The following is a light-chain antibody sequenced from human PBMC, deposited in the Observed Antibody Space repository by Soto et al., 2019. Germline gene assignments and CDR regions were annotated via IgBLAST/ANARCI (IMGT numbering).Light chain of an antibody. V-gene: IGLV1-40*01. J-gene: IGLJ3*02. CDR1: SSNIGAGYD. CDR3: QSYDSSLSASV. Sequence: QSVLTQPPSVSGAPGRRVTISCTGSSSNIGAGYDVHWYQQVTGTAPKLLIYVNNNRPSGAPDRFSGSKSGTSASLVITGLQAEDEADYCCQSYDSSLSASVFGGGTKLTVL. CDR2: VNN.